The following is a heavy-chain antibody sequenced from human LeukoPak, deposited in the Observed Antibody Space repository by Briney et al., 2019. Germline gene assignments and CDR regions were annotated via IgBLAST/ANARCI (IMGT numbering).Heavy chain of an antibody. Sequence: SETLSLTCTVSGGSISSYYWSWIRQPPGKGLEWIGYIYCSGSTNYNPSLKTRVTISVDTSKTQFSLKLSSVTAADTAVYYCARLSTMVRGSDYYYGMDVWGQGTTVTVSS. CDR1: GGSISSYY. CDR2: IYCSGST. V-gene: IGHV4-59*08. D-gene: IGHD3-10*01. J-gene: IGHJ6*02. CDR3: ARLSTMVRGSDYYYGMDV.